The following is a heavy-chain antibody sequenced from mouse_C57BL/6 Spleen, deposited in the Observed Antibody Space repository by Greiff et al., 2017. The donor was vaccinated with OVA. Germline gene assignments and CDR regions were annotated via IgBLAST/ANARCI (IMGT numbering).Heavy chain of an antibody. D-gene: IGHD2-4*01. CDR1: GYTFTSSW. J-gene: IGHJ2*01. V-gene: IGHV1-61*01. Sequence: VQLQQPGAELVQPGSSVKLSCNASGYTFTSSWMDWVKQRPGQGLEWIGNIYHSDSETHYNQKFKDKATLTVEKSSSTDYMQLSSLTSEASAVYYCAYDYGGYWGQGTTLTVSS. CDR2: IYHSDSET. CDR3: AYDYGGY.